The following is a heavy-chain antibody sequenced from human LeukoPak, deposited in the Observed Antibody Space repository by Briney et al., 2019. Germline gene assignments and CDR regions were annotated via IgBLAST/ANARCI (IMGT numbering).Heavy chain of an antibody. CDR3: ARDSSSWVKWFDP. CDR2: INHSGST. Sequence: PSETLSLTCAVYGGSFSGYYWSWIRQPPGKGLEWIGEINHSGSTNYNPSLKSRVTISVDTSKNQCFLKLSSVTAADTAVYYCARDSSSWVKWFDPWGQGTLVTVSS. V-gene: IGHV4-34*01. CDR1: GGSFSGYY. D-gene: IGHD6-13*01. J-gene: IGHJ5*02.